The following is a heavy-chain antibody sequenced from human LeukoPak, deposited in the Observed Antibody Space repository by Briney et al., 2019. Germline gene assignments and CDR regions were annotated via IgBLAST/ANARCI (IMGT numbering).Heavy chain of an antibody. D-gene: IGHD5-18*01. V-gene: IGHV4-59*12. CDR3: ASGYSYFGY. CDR2: IYYSGTT. Sequence: SETLSLTCAVSGGSISSYYWSWLRQPPGKGLEWIGYIYYSGTTNYNPSLKSRVTISVDTSKNQSSLKLSSVTAADTAVYYCASGYSYFGYWGQGTLVPVSS. J-gene: IGHJ4*02. CDR1: GGSISSYY.